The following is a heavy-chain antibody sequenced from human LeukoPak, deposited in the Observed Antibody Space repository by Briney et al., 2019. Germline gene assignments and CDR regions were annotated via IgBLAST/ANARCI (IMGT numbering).Heavy chain of an antibody. J-gene: IGHJ4*02. CDR2: IHYYNGNT. CDR3: ARSEDYYDSSGYTSLDY. Sequence: SVKVSCKASGYTFTRYGISWLRQAPGQGLEWMGLIHYYNGNTHYAQKLQGRVTMTTDTSTSTAYMELRSLRSDDTAVYYCARSEDYYDSSGYTSLDYWGQGTLVTVSS. V-gene: IGHV1-18*01. CDR1: GYTFTRYG. D-gene: IGHD3-22*01.